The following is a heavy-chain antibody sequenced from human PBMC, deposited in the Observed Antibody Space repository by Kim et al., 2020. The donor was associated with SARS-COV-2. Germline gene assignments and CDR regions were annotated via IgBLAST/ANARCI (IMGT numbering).Heavy chain of an antibody. CDR3: ARDVADYDILTGPHTNYYYYGMDV. Sequence: GGSLRLSCAASGFTFSSYAMHWVRQAPGKGLEWVAVISYDGSNKYYADSVKGRFTISRDNSKNTLYLQMNSLRAEDTAVYYCARDVADYDILTGPHTNYYYYGMDVWGQGTTVTVSS. CDR1: GFTFSSYA. V-gene: IGHV3-30*04. J-gene: IGHJ6*02. CDR2: ISYDGSNK. D-gene: IGHD3-9*01.